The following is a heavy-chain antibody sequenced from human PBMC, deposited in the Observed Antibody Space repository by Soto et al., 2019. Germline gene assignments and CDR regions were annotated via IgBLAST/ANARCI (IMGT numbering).Heavy chain of an antibody. Sequence: KPSETLSLTCTVSGGSIRTGDYYWVWIRQTPGRGLEGIGSVYYTGTTYYTPSLQGRVTMSADTSKNTFFLELRSVTAADTAVYYCARGPPIVMGTTIVPRNYYFAYWGKGTPVTVS. CDR3: ARGPPIVMGTTIVPRNYYFAY. V-gene: IGHV4-39*02. J-gene: IGHJ4*02. CDR1: GGSIRTGDYY. CDR2: VYYTGTT. D-gene: IGHD2-21*02.